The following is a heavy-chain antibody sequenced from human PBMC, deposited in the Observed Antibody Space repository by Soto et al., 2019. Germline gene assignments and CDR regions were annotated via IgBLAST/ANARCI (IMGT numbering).Heavy chain of an antibody. CDR3: AKDQGSSWYEIDY. D-gene: IGHD6-13*01. Sequence: EVQLLESGGGLVQPGGSLRLSCAASGFTFSNFAVTWVRRAPGKGLEGVSTISGSGGSTYYADSVKGRFTISRDNSKNTLYLQMNSLRAEDTAVYYCAKDQGSSWYEIDYWGQGTLVTVSS. J-gene: IGHJ4*02. V-gene: IGHV3-23*01. CDR1: GFTFSNFA. CDR2: ISGSGGST.